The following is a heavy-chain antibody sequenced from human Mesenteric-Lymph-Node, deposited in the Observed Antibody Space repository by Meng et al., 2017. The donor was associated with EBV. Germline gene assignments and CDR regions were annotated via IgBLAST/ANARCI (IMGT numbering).Heavy chain of an antibody. CDR2: INHSGST. V-gene: IGHV4-34*01. CDR3: ATSVVFCRSSDCFHWLDP. CDR1: GGAFSGYG. D-gene: IGHD2-2*01. Sequence: VQSQLLRVGVVTDSETLYLTCAGDGGAFSGYGWSWVRQTPGKGLEWIGEINHSGSTNYIPSLASRVTISVDKSKTQFSLNLRSVTAADTGVYYCATSVVFCRSSDCFHWLDPWGQGTLVTVSS. J-gene: IGHJ5*02.